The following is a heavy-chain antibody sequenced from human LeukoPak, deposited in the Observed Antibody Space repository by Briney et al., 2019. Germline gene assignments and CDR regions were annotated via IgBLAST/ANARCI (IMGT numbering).Heavy chain of an antibody. J-gene: IGHJ4*02. Sequence: GRSLRLSCAASGFTFSNYGMHWVRQAPGKGLEWVTFIWYDGTKKYYVDSVKGRFTISRDNSRNTLYLQMNNLRAEDTAVYYCARQYHYDSRGYWGLGYWGQGTLVTVS. CDR1: GFTFSNYG. V-gene: IGHV3-33*01. CDR3: ARQYHYDSRGYWGLGY. D-gene: IGHD3-22*01. CDR2: IWYDGTKK.